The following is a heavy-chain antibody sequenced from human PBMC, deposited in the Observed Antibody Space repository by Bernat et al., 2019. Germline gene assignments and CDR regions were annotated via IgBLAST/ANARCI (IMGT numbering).Heavy chain of an antibody. CDR2: IRSKANSYAT. Sequence: EVQLVESGGGLVQPGGSLKLSCAASGFTFSGSAMHWVRQASGKGLEWVGRIRSKANSYATAYAESVKGRFTISRDDSKNTAYLQMNSLKTEDTAVYYCTGSVVVTAERYSGDFDIWGQGTMVTVSS. J-gene: IGHJ3*02. CDR3: TGSVVVTAERYSGDFDI. CDR1: GFTFSGSA. V-gene: IGHV3-73*02. D-gene: IGHD2-21*02.